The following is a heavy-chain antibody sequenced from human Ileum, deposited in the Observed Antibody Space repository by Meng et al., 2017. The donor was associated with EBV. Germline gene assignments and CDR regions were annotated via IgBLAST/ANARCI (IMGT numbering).Heavy chain of an antibody. V-gene: IGHV4-28*01. J-gene: IGHJ4*02. CDR2: IYYSGST. D-gene: IGHD3-22*01. CDR3: ARNVPGTSAYYD. CDR1: GYSISSTTW. Sequence: VRLQRSGPGMVKPSAPLSLTCAVSGYSISSTTWWGWIRQPPGKGLEWIGYIYYSGSTPYNPSLNSRVTMSVDTSKTQFSLNLTSVTAVDPAVYYCARNVPGTSAYYDWGQGTLVTVSS.